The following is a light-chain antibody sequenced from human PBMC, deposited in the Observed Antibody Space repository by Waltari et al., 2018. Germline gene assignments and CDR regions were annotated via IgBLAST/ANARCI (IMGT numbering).Light chain of an antibody. CDR2: RNN. CDR3: AAWDDSLSGPV. V-gene: IGLV1-47*01. Sequence: QSVLTQPPSASGTPGQRVTISCPGSGSTIGSNYVYWYQQLPGTAPKLHIYRNNQRPSGVPDRFSGSKSGTSASLAISGLRSEDEADYYCAAWDDSLSGPVFGGGTKLTVL. J-gene: IGLJ2*01. CDR1: GSTIGSNY.